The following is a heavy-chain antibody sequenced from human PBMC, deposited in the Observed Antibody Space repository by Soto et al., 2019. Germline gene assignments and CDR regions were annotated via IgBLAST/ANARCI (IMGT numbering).Heavy chain of an antibody. CDR3: AKDDYSNTPSV. J-gene: IGHJ6*02. D-gene: IGHD4-4*01. V-gene: IGHV3-23*01. Sequence: GGSLRLSCAASGFTFNSYAMTWVRQAPGKGPEWVSIISSSGDGTYYVDSVKGRFTISRDNSRNTLNLQMNSLRAEDTAVYYCAKDDYSNTPSVWGLGTTVTVSS. CDR1: GFTFNSYA. CDR2: ISSSGDGT.